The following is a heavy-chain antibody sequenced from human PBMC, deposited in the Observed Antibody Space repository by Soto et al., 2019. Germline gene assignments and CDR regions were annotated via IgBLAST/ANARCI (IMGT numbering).Heavy chain of an antibody. CDR1: GYSFNGYW. D-gene: IGHD5-18*01. CDR3: VKGIQPPDF. J-gene: IGHJ4*02. Sequence: SLKISCKASGYSFNGYWIGWVRQMTGKGLEWMGIVYPGDSDTRYSPSFQGQVTISADKSITTAYLQWSSLKASDTAIYYCVKGIQPPDFWGQGTQVTVSS. CDR2: VYPGDSDT. V-gene: IGHV5-51*01.